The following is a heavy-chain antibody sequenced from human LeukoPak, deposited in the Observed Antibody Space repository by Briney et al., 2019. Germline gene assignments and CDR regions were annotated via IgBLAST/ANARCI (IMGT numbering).Heavy chain of an antibody. CDR2: ISYDGSNK. Sequence: PGGSLRLSCAASGFGFSTYGMHWVRQAPGKGLEWVAMISYDGSNKYYADSVKGRFTISRDNSKNTLYLQMSSLITDDTAVYYCAKDLRGAMTTGGRSPDYWGQGTLVTVSS. CDR1: GFGFSTYG. J-gene: IGHJ4*02. CDR3: AKDLRGAMTTGGRSPDY. V-gene: IGHV3-30*18. D-gene: IGHD4-17*01.